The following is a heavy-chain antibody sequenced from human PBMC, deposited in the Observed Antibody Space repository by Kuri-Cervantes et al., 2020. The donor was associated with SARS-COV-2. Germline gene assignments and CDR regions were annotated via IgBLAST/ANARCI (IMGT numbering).Heavy chain of an antibody. CDR1: GFTFTDYY. J-gene: IGHJ5*02. Sequence: GESLKISCAASGFTFTDYYMSRIRLTPGKGLEWVSYITGSGSAMYYAESVKGRFTISRDNSKNTLYLQMNSLRAEDTAVYYCAKGGNRDNWFDPWGQGTLVTVSS. D-gene: IGHD1-14*01. CDR3: AKGGNRDNWFDP. V-gene: IGHV3-11*01. CDR2: ITGSGSAM.